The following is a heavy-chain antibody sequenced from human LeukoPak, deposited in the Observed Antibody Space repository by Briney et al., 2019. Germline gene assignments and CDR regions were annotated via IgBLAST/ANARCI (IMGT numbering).Heavy chain of an antibody. CDR3: AKDPVNWGQDSGTFDI. CDR2: ITYDGAFDGGKT. Sequence: PGGSLRLSCEASGLSLSNYPMHWVRQAPGKGLEWITLITYDGAFDGGKTYYADSVKGRFTISRDNSKNTLYLQMNTLRVEDTAVYYCAKDPVNWGQDSGTFDIWGQGTMVTVSS. V-gene: IGHV3-30*07. CDR1: GLSLSNYP. J-gene: IGHJ3*02. D-gene: IGHD3-16*01.